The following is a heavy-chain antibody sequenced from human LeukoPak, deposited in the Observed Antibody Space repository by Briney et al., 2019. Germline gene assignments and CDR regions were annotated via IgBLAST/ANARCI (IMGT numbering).Heavy chain of an antibody. CDR2: ISGSASST. J-gene: IGHJ4*02. V-gene: IGHV3-23*01. CDR3: AKARGSTYYYGSVGQPPFDY. Sequence: PGGSLRLSCAASGFTFSSYAMSWVRQAPGKGLEWVSAISGSASSTYYADSVKGRFTISRDNSKNTLYLQMNSLRAEDTAVYYCAKARGSTYYYGSVGQPPFDYWGQGTLATVSS. CDR1: GFTFSSYA. D-gene: IGHD3-10*01.